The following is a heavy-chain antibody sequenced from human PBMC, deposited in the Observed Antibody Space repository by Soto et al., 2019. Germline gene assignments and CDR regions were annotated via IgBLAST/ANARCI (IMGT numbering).Heavy chain of an antibody. CDR3: ASDLVGASDSYGLDV. D-gene: IGHD1-26*01. CDR2: IWHDGNNK. V-gene: IGHV3-33*01. CDR1: GFTFSNYG. Sequence: GGSLRLSCAASGFTFSNYGMHWVRQAPGKGLEWVAIIWHDGNNKYYADSVRGRFIISRDNSKNRLYLQMNSLRAEDTAVYYCASDLVGASDSYGLDVRGQGTPVTVSS. J-gene: IGHJ6*02.